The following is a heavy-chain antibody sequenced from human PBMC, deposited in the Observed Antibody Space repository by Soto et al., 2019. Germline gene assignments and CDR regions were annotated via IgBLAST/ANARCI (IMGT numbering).Heavy chain of an antibody. Sequence: GASVKVSCKASGYTFTSYGISWVRQAPGQGLEWMGWISAYNGNTNYAQKLQGRVTMTTDTSTSTAYMELRSLRSDDTAVYYCARITIFGVVMFYNMDVWGKGTTVTVSS. CDR1: GYTFTSYG. V-gene: IGHV1-18*01. CDR2: ISAYNGNT. J-gene: IGHJ6*03. D-gene: IGHD3-3*01. CDR3: ARITIFGVVMFYNMDV.